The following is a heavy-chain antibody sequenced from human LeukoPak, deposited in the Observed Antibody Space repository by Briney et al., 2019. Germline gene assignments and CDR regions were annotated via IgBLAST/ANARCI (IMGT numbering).Heavy chain of an antibody. D-gene: IGHD3-10*01. V-gene: IGHV1-2*02. CDR2: INPNSGGT. Sequence: ASVKVSCKASGYTFTGYYMHWVRQAPGQGLEWMGWINPNSGGTNYAQKFQGRVTMTRDTSISTAYMELSSLRAEDTAVYYCARVRGEAFDIWGQGTMVTVSS. CDR1: GYTFTGYY. J-gene: IGHJ3*02. CDR3: ARVRGEAFDI.